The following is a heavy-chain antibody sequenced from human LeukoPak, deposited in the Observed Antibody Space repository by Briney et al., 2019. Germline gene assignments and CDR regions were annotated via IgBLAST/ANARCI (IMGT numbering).Heavy chain of an antibody. CDR1: GGSFSGYY. D-gene: IGHD3-10*01. J-gene: IGHJ4*02. Sequence: SETLSLTCAVYGGSFSGYYWSWIRQPPGKGLEWIGEINHSGSTNYNPSLKSRVTISVDTSKNQFSLKLSSVTAADTAVYYCARDTYYYGSGSYVYWGQGTLATVSS. CDR3: ARDTYYYGSGSYVY. V-gene: IGHV4-34*01. CDR2: INHSGST.